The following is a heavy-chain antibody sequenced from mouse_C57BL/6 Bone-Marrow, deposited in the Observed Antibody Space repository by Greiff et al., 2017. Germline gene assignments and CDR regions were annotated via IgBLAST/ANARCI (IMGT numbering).Heavy chain of an antibody. J-gene: IGHJ2*01. D-gene: IGHD1-1*01. CDR1: GFNIKDDD. V-gene: IGHV14-4*01. CDR3: TSITTIPFDY. Sequence: VKLKQSGAELVRPGASVKLSCTASGFNIKDDDMHWVKQRPEQGLEWIGLIDPENGDTEYASKFKGKATITADTSSNTAYLQLSRRTSEDTSVYYCTSITTIPFDYWGQGTTLTVSS. CDR2: IDPENGDT.